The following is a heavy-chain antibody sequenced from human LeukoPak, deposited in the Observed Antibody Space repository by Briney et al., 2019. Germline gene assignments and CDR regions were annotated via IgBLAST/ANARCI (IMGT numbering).Heavy chain of an antibody. D-gene: IGHD6-13*01. CDR1: GYAFTNYG. J-gene: IGHJ4*02. CDR3: ARDYEGRSSPLDY. CDR2: ISAYNGNT. Sequence: ASVKVSCKASGYAFTNYGVSWARQAPGQGLEWVGWISAYNGNTNYAQKFQGRVTMTTDTSTNTGYMELRSLRSDDTAVYYCARDYEGRSSPLDYWGQGTLVTVSS. V-gene: IGHV1-18*01.